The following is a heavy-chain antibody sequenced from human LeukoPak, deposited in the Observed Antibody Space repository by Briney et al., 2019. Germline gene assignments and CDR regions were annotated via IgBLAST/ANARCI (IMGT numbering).Heavy chain of an antibody. CDR2: ISGDGGST. CDR3: ANQGGEEGSGSWDNWFDP. V-gene: IGHV3-43*02. Sequence: PGGSLRLSCAASGFTFDDYAMHWVRQAPGKGLEWVSLISGDGGSTYYADSVKGRFTISRDNSKNSLYLQMNSLRTEDTTLYYCANQGGEEGSGSWDNWFDPWGQGTLVTVSS. D-gene: IGHD3-10*01. CDR1: GFTFDDYA. J-gene: IGHJ5*02.